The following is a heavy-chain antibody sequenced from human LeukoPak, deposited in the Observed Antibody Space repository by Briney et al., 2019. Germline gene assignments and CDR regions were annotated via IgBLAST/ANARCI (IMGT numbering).Heavy chain of an antibody. CDR2: FYYSGST. Sequence: SETLSLTCSVSGGALTSFYWSWLRQSPGKGLEWIGYFYYSGSTKYTPSLKSRVTLSGGTSKNQLSLKLRSVTAADTAMYYCARHRFASGVILDYWGQGDPVTVSS. V-gene: IGHV4-59*08. J-gene: IGHJ4*02. CDR1: GGALTSFY. CDR3: ARHRFASGVILDY. D-gene: IGHD3-10*01.